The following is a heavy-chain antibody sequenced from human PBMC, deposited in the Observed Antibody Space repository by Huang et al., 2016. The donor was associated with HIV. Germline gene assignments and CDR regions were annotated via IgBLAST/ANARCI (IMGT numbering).Heavy chain of an antibody. D-gene: IGHD3-9*01. CDR2: IDNGGST. CDR1: GGSFTNYY. CDR3: VRGPRYVSADWYARLRNYWFFDL. Sequence: QQQLQQWGAGLLKPSETLSLTCAVYGGSFTNYYWGWIRKPPGKGLEWIGGIDNGGSTQYIPSIKSGFTISSDTSKNQVSLKLTAVSAADTAVYYCVRGPRYVSADWYARLRNYWFFDLWGRGSLVSVSS. J-gene: IGHJ2*01. V-gene: IGHV4-34*01.